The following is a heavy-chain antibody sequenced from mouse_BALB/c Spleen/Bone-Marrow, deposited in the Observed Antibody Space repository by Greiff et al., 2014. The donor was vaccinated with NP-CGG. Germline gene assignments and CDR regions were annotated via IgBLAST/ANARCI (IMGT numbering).Heavy chain of an antibody. CDR2: ILPGSGST. V-gene: IGHV1-9*01. D-gene: IGHD3-1*01. Sequence: VQLQQSGADLLKPGASVKISCKAPGYRFNSYWIKWVKRRPGHGLEWIGEILPGSGSTNFNEKFKGKATFTAYTSSNTAYMQISSLTSEDSAVYYCARLGIRSFDYWGQGTTLTVSS. CDR3: ARLGIRSFDY. CDR1: GYRFNSYW. J-gene: IGHJ2*01.